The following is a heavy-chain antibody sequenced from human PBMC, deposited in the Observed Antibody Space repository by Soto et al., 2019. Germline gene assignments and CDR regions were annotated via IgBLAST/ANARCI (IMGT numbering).Heavy chain of an antibody. V-gene: IGHV3-23*01. CDR1: GFNCSSYT. CDR3: AKDRIPDGLWNFDY. D-gene: IGHD3-10*01. Sequence: EVQLLESGGGLVQPGGSLRLSCVASGFNCSSYTMSWVRQAPGKGLEWVSSIGQSGSATYYADSVKGRFTISRDDSKSTLFLQINSLRVDDTAVYFCAKDRIPDGLWNFDYWGQGTLVPVSS. CDR2: IGQSGSAT. J-gene: IGHJ4*02.